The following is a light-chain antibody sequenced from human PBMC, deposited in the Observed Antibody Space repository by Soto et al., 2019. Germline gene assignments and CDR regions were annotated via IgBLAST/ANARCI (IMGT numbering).Light chain of an antibody. V-gene: IGKV3-15*01. J-gene: IGKJ1*01. CDR1: RTVHSN. Sequence: EIVMTQSPATVSVSPGDRVTLSCRASRTVHSNVAWYQHKPGQAPRLLIYGASFRATGMPARFSGSGFGTEFTLTISSLQPDDFATYYCQQYNTYSWTFGQGTKVDIK. CDR3: QQYNTYSWT. CDR2: GAS.